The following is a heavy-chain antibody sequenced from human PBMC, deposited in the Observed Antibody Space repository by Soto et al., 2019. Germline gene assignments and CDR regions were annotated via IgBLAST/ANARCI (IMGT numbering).Heavy chain of an antibody. CDR1: GYPFTSYY. Sequence: QVQLVQSGAEAKKPGASVKVSCKASGYPFTSYYMHWVRQAPGQGIEWMGIINPSGGSTSYAQKLQGRVTMTRDTSKITDYMELSRLRAEDTAVYYCARQSGYYYVSYYCGMDVWGQGTTVTVSS. D-gene: IGHD3-3*01. CDR3: ARQSGYYYVSYYCGMDV. J-gene: IGHJ6*02. CDR2: INPSGGST. V-gene: IGHV1-46*04.